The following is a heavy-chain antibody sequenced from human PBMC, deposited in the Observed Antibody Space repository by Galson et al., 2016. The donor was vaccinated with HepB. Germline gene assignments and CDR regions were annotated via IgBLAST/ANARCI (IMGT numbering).Heavy chain of an antibody. V-gene: IGHV3-33*01. Sequence: SLRLSCAASGIPFSISGMHWVRQAPGKGLEWVAMIWSDGSSEYYADSVKGRFTISRDNSKKTLYLQMNSLRAEDTAVYYCARDGSGYYMWYWGQGTLVTVSS. J-gene: IGHJ4*02. D-gene: IGHD3-22*01. CDR2: IWSDGSSE. CDR3: ARDGSGYYMWY. CDR1: GIPFSISG.